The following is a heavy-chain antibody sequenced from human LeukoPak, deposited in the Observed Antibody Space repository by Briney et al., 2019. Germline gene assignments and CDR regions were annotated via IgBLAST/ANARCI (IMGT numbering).Heavy chain of an antibody. J-gene: IGHJ6*03. CDR2: IKQDGSEK. V-gene: IGHV3-7*01. CDR1: GFTFSNYS. Sequence: GGSLRLSCVASGFTFSNYSMNWVRQAPGKGLEWVANIKQDGSEKYYVDSVKGRFTISRDNAKNSLYLQMNSLRAEDTAVYYCARQDYDSSGYYYVVYYYYYYMDVWGKGTTVTVSS. D-gene: IGHD3-22*01. CDR3: ARQDYDSSGYYYVVYYYYYYMDV.